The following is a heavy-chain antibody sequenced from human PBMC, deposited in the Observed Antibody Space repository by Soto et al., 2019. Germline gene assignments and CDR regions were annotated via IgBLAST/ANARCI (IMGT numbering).Heavy chain of an antibody. V-gene: IGHV4-31*03. J-gene: IGHJ3*02. CDR2: IYSNGYT. CDR3: ARRYGSAFDI. CDR1: GDSITNGGYY. D-gene: IGHD3-10*01. Sequence: SETLSLTCTVSGDSITNGGYYWSWIRQFPGKGLEWIGYIYSNGYTYYNPSLESRVTISLDTSKNQFSLKLTSVTAADTAVYYCARRYGSAFDIRGQGTMVTVSS.